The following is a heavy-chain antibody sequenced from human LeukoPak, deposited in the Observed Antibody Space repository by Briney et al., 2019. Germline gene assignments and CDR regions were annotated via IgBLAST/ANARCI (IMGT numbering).Heavy chain of an antibody. CDR2: ISSSGSAI. V-gene: IGHV3-23*01. CDR3: ANGVRGNYYGMDV. D-gene: IGHD3-10*01. J-gene: IGHJ6*02. CDR1: GFTFSCCA. Sequence: GGSLRLSCAASGFTFSCCAMIWVRQAPGKALEWVSAISSSGSAILHADSVRGRFTISRDNSKKTLSLQMSSLRVEDTAVYYCANGVRGNYYGMDVWGQGTTVTVSS.